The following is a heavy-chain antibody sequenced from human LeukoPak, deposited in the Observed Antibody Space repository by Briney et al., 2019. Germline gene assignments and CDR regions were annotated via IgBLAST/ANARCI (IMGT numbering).Heavy chain of an antibody. V-gene: IGHV3-7*01. CDR3: AKSLDY. J-gene: IGHJ4*02. Sequence: PGGSLRLSCVASGFTFNRSWMDWVRQAPGKGLEWVANIKEDGSQTYYVDSAKGRFTISRDNAKNSLYLQMDSLRVEDTAIYYCAKSLDYWGRGTLVTVSS. CDR2: IKEDGSQT. CDR1: GFTFNRSW.